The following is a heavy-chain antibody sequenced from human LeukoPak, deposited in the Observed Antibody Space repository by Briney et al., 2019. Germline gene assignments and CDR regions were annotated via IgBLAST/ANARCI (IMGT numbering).Heavy chain of an antibody. CDR3: AKVGYCSGSGCCYDH. CDR2: ITASDGNT. CDR1: GFTFSSYA. V-gene: IGHV3-23*01. Sequence: GGSLRLSCAASGFTFSSYAMSWVRQAPGKGREWVSAITASDGNTYYADSVKGRFTISRDNSKNTLFLQMNSLRGEDTAVYYCAKVGYCSGSGCCYDHWGQGTLVTVSS. D-gene: IGHD2-15*01. J-gene: IGHJ4*02.